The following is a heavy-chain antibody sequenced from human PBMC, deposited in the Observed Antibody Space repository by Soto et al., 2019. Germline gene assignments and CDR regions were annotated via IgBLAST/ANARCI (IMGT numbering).Heavy chain of an antibody. CDR1: GFTFSSCD. Sequence: PGGSLRLSCAASGFTFSSCDMHWVRQATGKGLEWVSAIGTAGDTYYPGSVKGRFTISRENAKNSLYLQMNSLRAGDTAVYYCARDCSSTSCHNAFDIWGQGTMVTVSS. D-gene: IGHD2-2*02. CDR3: ARDCSSTSCHNAFDI. V-gene: IGHV3-13*01. CDR2: IGTAGDT. J-gene: IGHJ3*02.